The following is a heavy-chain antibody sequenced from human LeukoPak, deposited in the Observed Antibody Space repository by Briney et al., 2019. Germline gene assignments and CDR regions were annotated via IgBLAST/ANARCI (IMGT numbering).Heavy chain of an antibody. J-gene: IGHJ4*02. D-gene: IGHD3-22*01. Sequence: SETLSLTCTVSGGSISSYYWSWIRQPAGKGLEWIGRIYTSGSTNYNPSLKSRVTMSVDTSKNQFSLKLSSVTAADTAVYYCARGRLYDSSGYSTANFDYWGQGTLVTVSS. CDR2: IYTSGST. CDR1: GGSISSYY. CDR3: ARGRLYDSSGYSTANFDY. V-gene: IGHV4-4*07.